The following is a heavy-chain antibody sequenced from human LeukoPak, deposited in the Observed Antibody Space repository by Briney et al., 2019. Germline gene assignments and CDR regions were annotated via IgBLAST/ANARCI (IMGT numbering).Heavy chain of an antibody. J-gene: IGHJ4*02. D-gene: IGHD3-10*01. CDR2: IYNSGST. CDR1: GGSISSHY. V-gene: IGHV4-59*11. Sequence: SETLSLTCTVSGGSISSHYWSWIRQPPGKGLEWIGYIYNSGSTKYNPSLKSRVTISVDTSKKQISLKLSSVTAADTAVYYCARDNGSGLDYWGQGTLVTVSS. CDR3: ARDNGSGLDY.